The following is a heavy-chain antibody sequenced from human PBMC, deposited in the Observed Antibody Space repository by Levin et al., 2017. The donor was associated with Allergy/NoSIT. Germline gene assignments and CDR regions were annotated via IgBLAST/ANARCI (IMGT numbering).Heavy chain of an antibody. CDR1: GGSIRSGSYY. Sequence: SPTLSLPCTVSGGSIRSGSYYWSWIRQPAGKGLEWIGRIYTSGSTNYNPSLKSRVTISVDTSKNQFSLKLSSVTAADTAVYYCARGGPYYDILTGYYYYYYYMDVWGKGTTVTVSS. CDR2: IYTSGST. CDR3: ARGGPYYDILTGYYYYYYYMDV. V-gene: IGHV4-61*02. J-gene: IGHJ6*03. D-gene: IGHD3-9*01.